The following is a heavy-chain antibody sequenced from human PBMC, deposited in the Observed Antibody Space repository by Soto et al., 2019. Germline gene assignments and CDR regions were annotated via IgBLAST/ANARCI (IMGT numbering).Heavy chain of an antibody. J-gene: IGHJ3*01. CDR1: GFAFDSYA. V-gene: IGHV3-23*01. Sequence: EVKLLESGGGLAPPGGSLRLSCVGSGFAFDSYAISWVRQAPGERLQWLAAIRGSADGTDYAHSVRGRFTISRDNAKKTVHLQMDSLRVEDTAVYFCAKDTVGGYSFWSGYYSDGLDVWGQGTLVTVS. CDR3: AKDTVGGYSFWSGYYSDGLDV. D-gene: IGHD3-3*01. CDR2: IRGSADGT.